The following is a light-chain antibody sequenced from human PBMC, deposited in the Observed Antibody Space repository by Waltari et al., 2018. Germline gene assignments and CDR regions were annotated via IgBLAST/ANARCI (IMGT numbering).Light chain of an antibody. CDR2: GGS. J-gene: IGKJ1*01. CDR3: QHYVRLPVS. Sequence: EIVLTQSPGTLSLSPGERATLSCRASQRGSRSLACYQQKPGEAPRLLIYGGSSRATGVPDRFSGSGSGTDFSLTISRLEPEDFAVYYCQHYVRLPVSFGQGTKVEIK. CDR1: QRGSRS. V-gene: IGKV3-20*01.